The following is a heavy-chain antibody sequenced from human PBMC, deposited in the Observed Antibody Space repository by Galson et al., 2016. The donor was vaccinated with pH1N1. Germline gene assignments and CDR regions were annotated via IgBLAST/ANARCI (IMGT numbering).Heavy chain of an antibody. J-gene: IGHJ3*02. CDR2: IYRGGTT. CDR1: GFTVTDNY. V-gene: IGHV3-53*01. Sequence: SLRLSCAASGFTVTDNYMNWVRRVPGKGLEWVSVIYRGGTTHYADSVKGRFSISRDNSRNTMYLQMNRLRVEDTAVYYCARERGNYPDDSFDIWGQGTPVSVSS. D-gene: IGHD1-7*01. CDR3: ARERGNYPDDSFDI.